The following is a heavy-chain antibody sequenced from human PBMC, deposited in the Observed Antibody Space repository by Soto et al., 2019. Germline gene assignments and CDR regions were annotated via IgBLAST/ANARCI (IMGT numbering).Heavy chain of an antibody. J-gene: IGHJ4*02. CDR1: GGSFSGDY. Sequence: SETLSLTCAVYGGSFSGDYWSWIRQPPGKGLEWIGEINHSGSTNYNPSLKSRVTISVDTSKNQFSLKLSSVTAADTAVYYCASMSYTTVTLYLFDYWGQGSLVTVSS. CDR3: ASMSYTTVTLYLFDY. D-gene: IGHD4-17*01. V-gene: IGHV4-34*01. CDR2: INHSGST.